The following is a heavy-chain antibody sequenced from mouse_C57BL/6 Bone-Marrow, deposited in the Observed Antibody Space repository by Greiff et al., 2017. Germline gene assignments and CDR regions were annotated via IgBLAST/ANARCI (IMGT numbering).Heavy chain of an antibody. CDR1: GFSLTSYG. V-gene: IGHV2-5*01. CDR3: AKTPYGSSHGGYFDV. CDR2: IWRGGST. Sequence: VKLQQSGPGLVQPSQSLSITCTVSGFSLTSYGVHWVRQSPGKGLEWLGVIWRGGSTDYNAAFMSRLSITKDNSKSQVFFKMNSLQADDTAIYYCAKTPYGSSHGGYFDVWGTGTTVTVSS. D-gene: IGHD1-1*01. J-gene: IGHJ1*03.